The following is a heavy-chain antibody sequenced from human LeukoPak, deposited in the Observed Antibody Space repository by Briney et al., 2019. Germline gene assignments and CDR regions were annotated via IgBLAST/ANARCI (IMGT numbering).Heavy chain of an antibody. CDR1: GYSISSGYY. CDR2: IYHSGST. CDR3: FGTPGWLQGTSFDY. Sequence: SETLSLTCAVSGYSISSGYYWGWIRQPPGKGLEWIGSIYHSGSTYYNPSLKSRVTISVDTSKNQFSLKLSPVTAADTAVYYCFGTPGWLQGTSFDYWGQGTLVTVSS. D-gene: IGHD5-24*01. V-gene: IGHV4-38-2*01. J-gene: IGHJ4*02.